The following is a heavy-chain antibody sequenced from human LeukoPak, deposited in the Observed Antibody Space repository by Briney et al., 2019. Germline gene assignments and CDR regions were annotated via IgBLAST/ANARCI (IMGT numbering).Heavy chain of an antibody. V-gene: IGHV3-48*04. J-gene: IGHJ4*02. D-gene: IGHD1-20*01. CDR3: ARAPRFGITGTFLDY. CDR2: ISSSSSTI. Sequence: GGSLRLSCAASGFTFSTYSMNWVRQAPGKGLEWVSYISSSSSTIYYADSVKGRFTISRDNAKNSLYLQMSSLRAEDTAVYYCARAPRFGITGTFLDYWGQGTLVTVSS. CDR1: GFTFSTYS.